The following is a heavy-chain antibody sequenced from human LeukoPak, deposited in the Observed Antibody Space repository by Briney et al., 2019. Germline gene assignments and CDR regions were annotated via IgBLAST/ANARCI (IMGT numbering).Heavy chain of an antibody. Sequence: PSETLSLTCTVSGGSISSYYWSWIRQPPGKGLEWIGYIYYSGSANYNPSLKSRVTISVDTSKNQFSLKLSSVTAADTAVYYCARGRIAAAGEGGYFDYWGQGTLVTVSS. CDR3: ARGRIAAAGEGGYFDY. CDR2: IYYSGSA. CDR1: GGSISSYY. D-gene: IGHD6-13*01. J-gene: IGHJ4*02. V-gene: IGHV4-59*12.